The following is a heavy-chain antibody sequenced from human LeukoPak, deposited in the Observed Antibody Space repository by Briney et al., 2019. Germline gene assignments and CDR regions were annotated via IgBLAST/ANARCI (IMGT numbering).Heavy chain of an antibody. V-gene: IGHV1-46*01. Sequence: GASVKVSCKASGYTFTSYGISWVRQAPGQGLEWMGIINPSGGSTSYAQKFQGRVTMTRDTSTSTVYMELSSLRSEDTAVYYCARTLGNWGLDFDPWGQGTLVTVSS. D-gene: IGHD7-27*01. CDR3: ARTLGNWGLDFDP. J-gene: IGHJ5*02. CDR1: GYTFTSYG. CDR2: INPSGGST.